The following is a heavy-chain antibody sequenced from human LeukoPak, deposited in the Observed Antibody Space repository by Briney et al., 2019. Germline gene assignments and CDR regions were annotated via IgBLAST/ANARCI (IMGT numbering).Heavy chain of an antibody. CDR2: ISSSSYI. J-gene: IGHJ4*02. CDR3: ASGDRDYFDY. V-gene: IGHV3-21*01. CDR1: GFTFSSYS. Sequence: PGGSLRLSCAASGFTFSSYSMNWVRQAPGKGLEWVSSISSSSYIYYADSVKGRFTVSRDDAKNSLYLQMNSLRAEDTAVYYCASGDRDYFDYWGQGTLVTVSS.